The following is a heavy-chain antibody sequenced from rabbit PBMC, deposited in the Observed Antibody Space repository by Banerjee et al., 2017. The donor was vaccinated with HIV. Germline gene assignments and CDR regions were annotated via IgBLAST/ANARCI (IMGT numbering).Heavy chain of an antibody. Sequence: QEQLVESGGGLVKPEGSLTLTCTASGFSFSSGDDMCWVRQAPGKGLEWIGCIATAYGGAYYGSWAQDRFTISKTSSTVDLKMTSLTVADTATYFCARGASSSGYYSLWGQGTLVTVS. CDR2: IATAYGGA. V-gene: IGHV1S45*01. J-gene: IGHJ4*01. D-gene: IGHD1-1*01. CDR1: GFSFSSGDD. CDR3: ARGASSSGYYSL.